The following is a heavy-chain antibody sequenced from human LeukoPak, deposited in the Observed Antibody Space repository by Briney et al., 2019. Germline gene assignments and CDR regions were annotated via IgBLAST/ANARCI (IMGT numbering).Heavy chain of an antibody. CDR1: GYTFTGNY. V-gene: IGHV1-2*02. J-gene: IGHJ4*02. Sequence: ASVKVSCKASGYTFTGNYMHWVRQAPGQGLEWMGWINPNSGGTNYAQKFHGRVTMTRDTSISTIYMELSRLRSDDTAVYYCARDQGYDPFVRGDRTFNHWGQGTLVTVSS. CDR3: ARDQGYDPFVRGDRTFNH. D-gene: IGHD5-12*01. CDR2: INPNSGGT.